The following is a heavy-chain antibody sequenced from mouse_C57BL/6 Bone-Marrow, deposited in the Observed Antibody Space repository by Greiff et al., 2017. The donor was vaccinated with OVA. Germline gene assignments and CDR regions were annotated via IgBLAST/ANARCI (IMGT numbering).Heavy chain of an antibody. CDR2: IYPGDGDT. J-gene: IGHJ4*01. V-gene: IGHV1-82*01. CDR3: ARSYWGAMDY. D-gene: IGHD4-1*01. Sequence: VQLQQSGPELVKPGASVKISCKASGYAFSSSWMNWVKQRPGKGLEWIGRIYPGDGDTNYNGKFKGKATLTADKSSSTAYMQLSSLTSEDSAVYFCARSYWGAMDYWGQGTSVTVSS. CDR1: GYAFSSSW.